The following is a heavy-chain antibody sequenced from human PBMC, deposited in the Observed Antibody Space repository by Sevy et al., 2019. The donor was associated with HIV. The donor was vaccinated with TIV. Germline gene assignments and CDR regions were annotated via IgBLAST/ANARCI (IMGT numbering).Heavy chain of an antibody. CDR1: GGSITSLY. D-gene: IGHD1-26*01. CDR2: IYYNGHI. V-gene: IGHV4-59*08. J-gene: IGHJ4*02. Sequence: SENLSLTCTVSGGSITSLYWNWIRQPPGKGLEWIANIYYNGHINYNPSLKSRVTLSLDTSKNQFSLRLSSVTAADTAMYYCAGENAWGRGYSWGQGNLVTVSS. CDR3: AGENAWGRGYS.